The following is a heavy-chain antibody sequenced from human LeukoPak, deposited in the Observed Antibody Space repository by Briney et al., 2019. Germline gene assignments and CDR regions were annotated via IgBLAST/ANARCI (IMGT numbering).Heavy chain of an antibody. D-gene: IGHD6-13*01. CDR1: GFTFDDYA. CDR3: AKDIAAATEGFDY. J-gene: IGHJ4*02. CDR2: ISWNSGSI. V-gene: IGHV3-9*01. Sequence: GGSLRLSCAASGFTFDDYAMHWVRQAPGKGLEWVSGISWNSGSIGYADSVKGRFTISRDNAKNSLYLQMNSLRAEDTALYYCAKDIAAATEGFDYWGQGTLVTVSS.